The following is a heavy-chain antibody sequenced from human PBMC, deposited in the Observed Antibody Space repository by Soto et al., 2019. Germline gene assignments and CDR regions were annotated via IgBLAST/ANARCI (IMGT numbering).Heavy chain of an antibody. CDR2: IRSKAYGGTT. D-gene: IGHD6-13*01. J-gene: IGHJ6*02. CDR3: TKYTYTSRYAYYGMDV. CDR1: GFTFGDYA. Sequence: ESGGGLVEPGRSLRLSCTTSGFTFGDYAMSWSRQAPGKGLEWVGVIRSKAYGGTTDYAASVKGRFTISRDDSKSIAYLQMNSLKSEDTGVYYCTKYTYTSRYAYYGMDVWGHGTTVTVSS. V-gene: IGHV3-49*03.